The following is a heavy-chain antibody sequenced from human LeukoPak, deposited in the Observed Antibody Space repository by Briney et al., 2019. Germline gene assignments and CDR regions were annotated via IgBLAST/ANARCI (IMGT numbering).Heavy chain of an antibody. V-gene: IGHV3-33*01. CDR2: IWYDGSNK. D-gene: IGHD6-13*01. CDR1: GFTFSSYG. CDR3: ARDRSIAAAGTSFDY. J-gene: IGHJ4*02. Sequence: PGRSLRLSCAASGFTFSSYGMHWVRQAPGKGREWVAVIWYDGSNKYYADSVKGRFTISRDNSKNTLYLQMNSLRAEDTAVYYCARDRSIAAAGTSFDYWAREPWSPSPQ.